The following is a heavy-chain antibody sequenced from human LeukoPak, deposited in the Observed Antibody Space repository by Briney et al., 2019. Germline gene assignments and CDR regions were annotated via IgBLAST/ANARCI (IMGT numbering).Heavy chain of an antibody. D-gene: IGHD6-19*01. CDR3: ARGYSSGWYWGDAFDI. J-gene: IGHJ3*02. Sequence: SVKVSCKASGGTFSSYAISWVRQAPGQGFEWMGRIIPILGIANYAQKFQGRVTITADKSTSTAYMELSSLRSEDTAVYYCARGYSSGWYWGDAFDIWGQGTMVTVSS. CDR1: GGTFSSYA. CDR2: IIPILGIA. V-gene: IGHV1-69*04.